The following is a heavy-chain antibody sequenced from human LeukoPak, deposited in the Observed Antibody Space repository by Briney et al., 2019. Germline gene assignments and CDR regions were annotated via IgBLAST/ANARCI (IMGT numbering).Heavy chain of an antibody. D-gene: IGHD1-26*01. V-gene: IGHV3-9*01. CDR3: AKDTSGSYPYYFDY. CDR2: ISWNSGSI. J-gene: IGHJ4*02. CDR1: GFTFDDYA. Sequence: PGRSLRLSCTASGFTFDDYAMHWVRQAPGKGLEWVSGISWNSGSIGYADSVKGRFTISRDNAKNSLYLQMNSLRAEDTALYYCAKDTSGSYPYYFDYWGQGTLVSVSS.